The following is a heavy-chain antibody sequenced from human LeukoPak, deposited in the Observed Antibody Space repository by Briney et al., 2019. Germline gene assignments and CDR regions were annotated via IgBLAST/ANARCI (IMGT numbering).Heavy chain of an antibody. CDR1: GFTFSSYS. V-gene: IGHV3-48*01. CDR3: AREGGYCSSTSCPIDY. CDR2: ISSSSSSI. J-gene: IGHJ4*02. D-gene: IGHD2-2*01. Sequence: GGSLRLSCAASGFTFSSYSMNWVRQAPGKGLEWVSYISSSSSSIYYADSVKGRFTISRDNAKNSLYLQMNSLRAEDTAVYYCAREGGYCSSTSCPIDYWGQGTLVTVSS.